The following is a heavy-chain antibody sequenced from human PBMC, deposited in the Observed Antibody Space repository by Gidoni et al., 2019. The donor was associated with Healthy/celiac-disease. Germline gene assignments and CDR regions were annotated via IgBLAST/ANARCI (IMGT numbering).Heavy chain of an antibody. J-gene: IGHJ4*02. CDR2: IIPILGIA. Sequence: QVQLVQSGAEVKKPGSSVKVSCKASGGTFSSYAISWVRQAPGQGLEWMGRIIPILGIANYAQKFQGRVTITADKSTSTAYMELSSLRSEDTAVYYCARLGGSYFPLDYWGQGTLVTVSS. V-gene: IGHV1-69*04. CDR3: ARLGGSYFPLDY. D-gene: IGHD1-26*01. CDR1: GGTFSSYA.